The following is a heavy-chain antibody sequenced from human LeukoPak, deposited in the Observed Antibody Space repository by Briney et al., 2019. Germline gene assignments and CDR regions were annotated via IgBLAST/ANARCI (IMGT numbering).Heavy chain of an antibody. CDR2: IRSRSNNYAT. D-gene: IGHD5-18*01. CDR3: TTVQTTMA. Sequence: GGSLRLSCAASGFTFSGSAIHWVRQASGKGLEGVGRIRSRSNNYATAYAAAVKCRFTISRDDSQNTAFLQMNRLQTEDTAVYYCTTVQTTMAWGQGALVTVSS. V-gene: IGHV3-73*01. J-gene: IGHJ5*02. CDR1: GFTFSGSA.